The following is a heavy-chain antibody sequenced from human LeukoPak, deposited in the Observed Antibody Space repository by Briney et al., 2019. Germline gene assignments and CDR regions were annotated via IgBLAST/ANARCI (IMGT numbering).Heavy chain of an antibody. CDR1: GGTFSSYA. D-gene: IGHD4-17*01. CDR3: ARGLVGYGDYLGYFDY. V-gene: IGHV1-69*13. J-gene: IGHJ4*02. Sequence: SVKVSCKASGGTFSSYAISWVRQAPGQGLEWMGGIIPIFGTANYAQKFQGRVTITADESTSTAYMELSSLRSEDTAVYYCARGLVGYGDYLGYFDYWGQGTLDTVSS. CDR2: IIPIFGTA.